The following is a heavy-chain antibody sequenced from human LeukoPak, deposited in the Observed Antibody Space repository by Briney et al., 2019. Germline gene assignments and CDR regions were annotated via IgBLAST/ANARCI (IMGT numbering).Heavy chain of an antibody. D-gene: IGHD2-2*01. CDR2: IKQDGSEK. Sequence: GGSLRLSCAASGFTFSNYWMSWVRQAPGKGLEWVANIKQDGSEKYYVDSVKGRFTISRDNAKNSLYLQMNSLRAEDTAVYYCAREQDIVVVPAATDYWGQGTLVTVSS. CDR1: GFTFSNYW. J-gene: IGHJ4*02. CDR3: AREQDIVVVPAATDY. V-gene: IGHV3-7*01.